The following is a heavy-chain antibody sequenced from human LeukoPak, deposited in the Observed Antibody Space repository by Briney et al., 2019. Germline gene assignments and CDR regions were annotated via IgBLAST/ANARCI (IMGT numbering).Heavy chain of an antibody. Sequence: PSETLSLTCTVSGGSISSSSYYWGWILQPPGKGLEWIGSIYYSGSTYYNPSLKSRVTISVDTSKNQFSLKLSSVTAADTAVYYCARRRDYGDYFDYWGQGTLVTVSS. J-gene: IGHJ4*02. D-gene: IGHD4-17*01. V-gene: IGHV4-39*01. CDR3: ARRRDYGDYFDY. CDR2: IYYSGST. CDR1: GGSISSSSYY.